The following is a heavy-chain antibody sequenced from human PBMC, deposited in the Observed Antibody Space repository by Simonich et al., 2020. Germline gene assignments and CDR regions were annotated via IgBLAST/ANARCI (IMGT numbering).Heavy chain of an antibody. D-gene: IGHD3-16*01. CDR2: CRRSSSYK. CDR1: GFTFSSYS. CDR3: AREQARGGAFDI. Sequence: EVQLVESGGGLVKPGGSLRLSCAASGFTFSSYSMNWVRQAPGKGLEWVTSCRRSSSYKNYAESVKGQFTISRDNAKNSLYLQMNSLRAEDTAVYYCAREQARGGAFDIWGQGTMVTVSS. V-gene: IGHV3-21*01. J-gene: IGHJ3*02.